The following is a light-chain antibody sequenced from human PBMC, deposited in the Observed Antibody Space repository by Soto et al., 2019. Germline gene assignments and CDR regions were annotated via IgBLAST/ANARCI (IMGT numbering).Light chain of an antibody. CDR1: QSISRS. Sequence: EIVLTQSPAILSVSPGERATLSCRASQSISRSLAWYQQKPGQAPRLLISDASTRATGIPARFSGSGSGTEFTLTISSLQSEDFAVYYCQQYYSWPRTFGQGTKVDIK. CDR2: DAS. CDR3: QQYYSWPRT. V-gene: IGKV3-15*01. J-gene: IGKJ1*01.